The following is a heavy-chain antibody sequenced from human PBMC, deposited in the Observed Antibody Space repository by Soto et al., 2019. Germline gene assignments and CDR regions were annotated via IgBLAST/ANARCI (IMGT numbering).Heavy chain of an antibody. J-gene: IGHJ3*02. CDR2: INSDGSST. CDR1: GFTFSSYW. V-gene: IGHV3-74*01. Sequence: EVQLVESGGGLVQPGGSLRLSCAASGFTFSSYWMHWVRQAPGKGLVWVSRINSDGSSTSYADSVKGRFTISRDNAKNTLYLQMNSLRAEDTAVYYCASLVGSDAAFDIWGQGTMVTVSS. CDR3: ASLVGSDAAFDI. D-gene: IGHD1-26*01.